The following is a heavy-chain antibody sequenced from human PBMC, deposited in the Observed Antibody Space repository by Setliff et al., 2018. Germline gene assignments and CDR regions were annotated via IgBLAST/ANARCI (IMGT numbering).Heavy chain of an antibody. V-gene: IGHV4-34*01. CDR3: ARGDGTLGDAFDI. CDR2: INHSGCT. J-gene: IGHJ3*02. CDR1: GGSFSGYY. Sequence: SETLSLTCAVYGGSFSGYYWSWIRQPPGKGLEWIGEINHSGCTNYNPSLKSRVTISVDTSKNQFSLKLSSVTAADTAVYYCARGDGTLGDAFDIWGQGTMVTVSS.